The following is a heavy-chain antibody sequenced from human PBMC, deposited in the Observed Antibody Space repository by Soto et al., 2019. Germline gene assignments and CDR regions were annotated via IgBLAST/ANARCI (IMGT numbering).Heavy chain of an antibody. CDR3: ARGYSSSWYLDGMDV. V-gene: IGHV1-2*04. J-gene: IGHJ6*02. D-gene: IGHD6-13*01. CDR1: GYTFTGYY. Sequence: GASLKVSCKASGYTFTGYYMHWVRQAPGQGLEWMGWINPNSGGTNYAQKFQGWVTMTRDTSISTAYMELSRLRSDDTAVYYCARGYSSSWYLDGMDVWGQGTTVTVSS. CDR2: INPNSGGT.